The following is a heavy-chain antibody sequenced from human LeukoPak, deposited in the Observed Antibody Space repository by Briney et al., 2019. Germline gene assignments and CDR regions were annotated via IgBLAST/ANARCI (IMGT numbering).Heavy chain of an antibody. D-gene: IGHD2-2*02. CDR1: GFTFSSYS. CDR3: ARGRYCSSTSCYMGGDY. CDR2: ISSSSSYI. Sequence: GGSLRLSCAASGFTFSSYSMNWVRHAPGKGLEWVSSISSSSSYIYYADSVKGRFTISRDNAKNSLYLQMNSLRAEDTAVYYCARGRYCSSTSCYMGGDYWGQGTLVTVSS. V-gene: IGHV3-21*01. J-gene: IGHJ4*02.